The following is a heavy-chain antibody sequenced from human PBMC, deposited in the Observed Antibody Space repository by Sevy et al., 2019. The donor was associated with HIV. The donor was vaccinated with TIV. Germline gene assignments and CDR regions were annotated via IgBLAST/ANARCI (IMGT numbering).Heavy chain of an antibody. CDR2: ISGTGDHT. D-gene: IGHD3-10*02. CDR1: GFTFSSFA. CDR3: AKKMCGGSGMAFLVDY. J-gene: IGHJ4*02. V-gene: IGHV3-23*01. Sequence: GGSLRLSCAASGFTFSSFAMGWVRQAPGKGLDWISVISGTGDHTYYADSVKGRFTISRDNSKNTLFLQMNSLRTEDMAIVYWAKKMCGGSGMAFLVDYWGQGTLVTVSS.